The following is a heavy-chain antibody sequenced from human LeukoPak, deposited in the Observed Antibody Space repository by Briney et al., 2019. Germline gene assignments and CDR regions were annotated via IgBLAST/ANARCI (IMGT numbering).Heavy chain of an antibody. V-gene: IGHV1-8*01. CDR3: ARVRAAPPPGTILRPRLYYYYYYMDV. D-gene: IGHD6-6*01. CDR1: GYTFTSYD. Sequence: ASVKVSCKASGYTFTSYDINWVRQATGQGLGWMGWMNPNSGNTGYAQKFQGRVTMTRNTSISTAYMELSSLRSEDTAVYYCARVRAAPPPGTILRPRLYYYYYYMDVWGKGTTVTVSS. J-gene: IGHJ6*03. CDR2: MNPNSGNT.